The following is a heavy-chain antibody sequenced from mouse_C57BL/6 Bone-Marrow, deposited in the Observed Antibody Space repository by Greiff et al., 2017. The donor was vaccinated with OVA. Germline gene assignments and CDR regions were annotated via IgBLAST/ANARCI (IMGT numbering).Heavy chain of an antibody. CDR2: IYPGDGDT. CDR3: ARADDYDWYFAV. D-gene: IGHD2-13*01. Sequence: VQLQQSGPELVKPGASVKISCQASGYAFSSSWMNWVKQRPGKGLEWIGRIYPGDGDTTYNGKFKGKATLTADKSSSTAYLQLSSLTSADSAVYFCARADDYDWYFAVWGTGTPVTVSS. CDR1: GYAFSSSW. J-gene: IGHJ1*03. V-gene: IGHV1-82*01.